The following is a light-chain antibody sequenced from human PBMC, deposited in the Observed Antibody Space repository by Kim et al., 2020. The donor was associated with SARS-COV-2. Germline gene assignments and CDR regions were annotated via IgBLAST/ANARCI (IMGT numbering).Light chain of an antibody. Sequence: GQSITISCTGTRSDGGGYDFVSWYQQHPGKAPKLMIYGVSNRPSGVSNRFSGSKSGNTASLTISGLQAEDEADYYCGSYTSSYTLVFGGGTKLTVL. J-gene: IGLJ2*01. CDR2: GVS. CDR1: RSDGGGYDF. CDR3: GSYTSSYTLV. V-gene: IGLV2-14*03.